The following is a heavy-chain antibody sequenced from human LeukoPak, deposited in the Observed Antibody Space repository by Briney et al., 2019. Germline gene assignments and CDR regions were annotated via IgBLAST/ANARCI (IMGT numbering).Heavy chain of an antibody. CDR3: ARDWFEQWLPYYYYGMDV. Sequence: EASVKVSCKASGYTFTSYGISWVRQAPGQGLEWMGWISAYNGNTNYAQKLQGRVTMTTDTSTSTAYTELRSLRSDDTAVYYCARDWFEQWLPYYYYGMDVWGQGTTVTVSS. CDR1: GYTFTSYG. J-gene: IGHJ6*02. D-gene: IGHD6-19*01. V-gene: IGHV1-18*01. CDR2: ISAYNGNT.